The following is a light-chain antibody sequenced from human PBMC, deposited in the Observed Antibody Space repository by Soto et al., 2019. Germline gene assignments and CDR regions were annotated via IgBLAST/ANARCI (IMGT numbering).Light chain of an antibody. CDR1: QSISSY. CDR2: AAS. V-gene: IGKV1-39*01. J-gene: IGKJ1*01. Sequence: EIPMTQSPSSLSASVGDRVTITCRASQSISSYLNWYQQKPGKAPKLLIYAASSLQSGVPSRFSGSGSGTDFTLTISSLQPEDFATYYCQQSYSTPWTFGQGTKVEIK. CDR3: QQSYSTPWT.